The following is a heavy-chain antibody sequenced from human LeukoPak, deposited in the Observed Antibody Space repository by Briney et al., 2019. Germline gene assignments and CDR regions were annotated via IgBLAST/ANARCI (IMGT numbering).Heavy chain of an antibody. Sequence: GGSLRLSCAASGXTFSDYNMHWVRQAPGKGRDWVALMSPDGNKKYYADSVKGRFTISRDNSKNTVDLQLNSLRAEDTAAYYCARDLIGRYTFDYCGQGALVTVSS. V-gene: IGHV3-30-3*01. CDR1: GXTFSDYN. CDR3: ARDLIGRYTFDY. CDR2: MSPDGNKK. J-gene: IGHJ4*02. D-gene: IGHD3-10*01.